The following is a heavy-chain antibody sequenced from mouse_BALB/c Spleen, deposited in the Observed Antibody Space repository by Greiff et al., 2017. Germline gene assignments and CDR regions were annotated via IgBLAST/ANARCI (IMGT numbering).Heavy chain of an antibody. CDR1: GFSLTSYG. Sequence: VQRVESGPGLVAPSQSLSITCTVSGFSLTSYGVHWVRQPPGKGLEWLGVIWAGGSTNYNSALMSRLSISKDNSKSQVFLKMNSLQTDDTAMYYCARGGGLTGSVFDYWGQGTTLTVSS. CDR3: ARGGGLTGSVFDY. J-gene: IGHJ2*01. CDR2: IWAGGST. D-gene: IGHD4-1*01. V-gene: IGHV2-9*02.